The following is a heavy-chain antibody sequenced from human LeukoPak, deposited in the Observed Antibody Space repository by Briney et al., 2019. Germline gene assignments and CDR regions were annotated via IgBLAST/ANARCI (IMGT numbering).Heavy chain of an antibody. CDR3: ARRSNGLGPLDD. CDR1: GYTFTTYY. Sequence: ASVKVSCKASGYTFTTYYMHWVRQAPGQGLEWMGIINPSGGSTTYAQNFQGRVTMTRDTSTSAVYMEVSSLRSEDTAVYYCARRSNGLGPLDDWGQGTLVTVSS. V-gene: IGHV1-46*01. CDR2: INPSGGST. D-gene: IGHD6-6*01. J-gene: IGHJ4*02.